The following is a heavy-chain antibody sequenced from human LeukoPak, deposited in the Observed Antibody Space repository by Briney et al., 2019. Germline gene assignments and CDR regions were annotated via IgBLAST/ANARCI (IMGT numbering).Heavy chain of an antibody. V-gene: IGHV1-2*06. CDR2: INPNSGGT. D-gene: IGHD3-9*01. CDR3: ARVNYDILTGYYSWFDP. Sequence: ASVKVSCKASGYTFTGYYMHLVRQAPGQGLEWMGRINPNSGGTNYAQKFQGRVTMTRDTSISTAYMELSRLRSDDTAVYYCARVNYDILTGYYSWFDPWGQGTLVTVSS. J-gene: IGHJ5*02. CDR1: GYTFTGYY.